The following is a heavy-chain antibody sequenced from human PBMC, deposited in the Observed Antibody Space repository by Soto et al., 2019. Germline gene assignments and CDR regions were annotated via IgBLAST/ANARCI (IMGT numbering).Heavy chain of an antibody. CDR1: GGSISSGGYS. V-gene: IGHV4-30-2*01. CDR3: ARAHGSGWGAFDI. D-gene: IGHD3-10*01. CDR2: IYHSGST. J-gene: IGHJ3*02. Sequence: QLQLQESGSGLVKPSQTLSLTCAVSGGSISSGGYSWSWIRQPPGKGLEWIGYIYHSGSTYYNPSLMRRVPIAVDRSKNQLSLKLGSVTAADTAVYYCARAHGSGWGAFDIWGQGTMVTVSS.